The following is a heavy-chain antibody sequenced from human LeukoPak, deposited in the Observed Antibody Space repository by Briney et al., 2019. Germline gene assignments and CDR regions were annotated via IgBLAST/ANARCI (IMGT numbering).Heavy chain of an antibody. Sequence: GGSLRLSCAASGFTVSSKYMSWVRQAPGKGGEGVSVIYSGGSTYYADSVNGRFTISRDNSKNTLYLQMNSLRAEDTAVYYCASTVDSSSYDYWGQGTLVTVSS. D-gene: IGHD6-6*01. V-gene: IGHV3-66*02. CDR2: IYSGGST. CDR1: GFTVSSKY. J-gene: IGHJ4*02. CDR3: ASTVDSSSYDY.